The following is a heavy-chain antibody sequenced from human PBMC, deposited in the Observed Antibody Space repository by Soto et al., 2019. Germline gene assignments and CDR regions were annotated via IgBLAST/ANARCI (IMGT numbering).Heavy chain of an antibody. CDR1: EFTFSRYW. V-gene: IGHV3-7*01. CDR2: IKQDGSEK. CDR3: ARDEGFQQ. J-gene: IGHJ1*01. Sequence: GGSLRHSCTDSEFTFSRYWMSWVRQAPGKGLEWMANIKQDGSEKYYVDSVKGRFTISRDNGKKSLYLQMNSLRIEDTAVYYCARDEGFQQWGQGTLVTVSS.